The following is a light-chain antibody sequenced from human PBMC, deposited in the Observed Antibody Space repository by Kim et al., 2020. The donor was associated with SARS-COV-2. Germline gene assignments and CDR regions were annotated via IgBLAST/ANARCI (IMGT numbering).Light chain of an antibody. CDR1: SSHIGSNY. J-gene: IGLJ3*02. CDR2: RNN. Sequence: QSVLTQPPSASGTPGQRVTISCSGSSSHIGSNYVYWYQQLPGTAPKLLISRNNQRPSGVPDRFSGSKSGTSASLAISGLRSEDEADYYCAAWDDSLSGPKVFGGGTKLTVL. CDR3: AAWDDSLSGPKV. V-gene: IGLV1-47*01.